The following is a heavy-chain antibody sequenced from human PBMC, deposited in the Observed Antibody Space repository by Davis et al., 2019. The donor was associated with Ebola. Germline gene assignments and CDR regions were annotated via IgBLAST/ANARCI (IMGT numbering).Heavy chain of an antibody. Sequence: PGESLKISCAASGFTFSSYSMNWVRQAPGKGLEWVSSISSSSSYIYYADSVKGRFTISRDNAKNSLYLQMNSLRAEDTAVYYCARALWFRESHPYYYYGMDVWGQGTTVTVSS. J-gene: IGHJ6*02. CDR2: ISSSSSYI. D-gene: IGHD3-10*01. CDR1: GFTFSSYS. CDR3: ARALWFRESHPYYYYGMDV. V-gene: IGHV3-21*01.